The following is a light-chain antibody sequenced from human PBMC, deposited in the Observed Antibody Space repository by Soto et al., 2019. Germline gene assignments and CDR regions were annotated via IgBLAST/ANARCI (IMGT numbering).Light chain of an antibody. CDR1: QSVASRN. V-gene: IGKV3-20*01. CDR3: QHFGNSLWT. Sequence: EIVLTQSPGTLSLSPGERATLSCRASQSVASRNLAWYQQKSGQAPRLLIYGASSRAIHTPDRFSGSGSGTDFTLTISGLEPEDFAEYYCQHFGNSLWTFGQGTKVEI. CDR2: GAS. J-gene: IGKJ1*01.